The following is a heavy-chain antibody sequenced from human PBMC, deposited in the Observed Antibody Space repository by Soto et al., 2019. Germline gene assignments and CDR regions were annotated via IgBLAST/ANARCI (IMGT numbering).Heavy chain of an antibody. V-gene: IGHV4-59*01. CDR1: GGSISSYY. D-gene: IGHD3-3*01. J-gene: IGHJ4*02. CDR3: ARGPLASRIWSGSYSLAFDY. CDR2: IYYSGST. Sequence: SETLSLTCTVSGGSISSYYWSWIRQPPGRGLEWIGYIYYSGSTNYNPSLKSRVTISVDTSKNQFSLKLSSVTAADTAVYYCARGPLASRIWSGSYSLAFDYGGQGTLVTVS.